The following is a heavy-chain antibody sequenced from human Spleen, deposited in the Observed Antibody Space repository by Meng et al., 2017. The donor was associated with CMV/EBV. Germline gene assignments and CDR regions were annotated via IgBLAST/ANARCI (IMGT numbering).Heavy chain of an antibody. CDR2: IKQDGSEK. CDR1: GFTVSSNY. Sequence: LSLTCAASGFTVSSNYMSWVRQAPGKGLEWVANIKQDGSEKYYVDSVKGRFTISRDNAKNSLYLQMNSLRAEDTAVYYCARDPGDYVRNYYYYGMDVWGQGTTVTVSS. D-gene: IGHD4-17*01. CDR3: ARDPGDYVRNYYYYGMDV. J-gene: IGHJ6*02. V-gene: IGHV3-7*01.